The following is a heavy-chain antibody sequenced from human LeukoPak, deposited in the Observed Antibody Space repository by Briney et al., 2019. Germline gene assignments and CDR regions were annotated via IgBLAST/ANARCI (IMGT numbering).Heavy chain of an antibody. CDR1: GFTFSSYG. J-gene: IGHJ4*02. CDR3: ASGVADYGDYVWYYFDY. D-gene: IGHD4-17*01. V-gene: IGHV3-33*01. Sequence: GGSLRLSCAASGFTFSSYGMHWVRQAPGKGLEWVAVIRYDGSNKYYADSVKGRFTISRDNSKNTPYLQMNSLRAEDTAVYYCASGVADYGDYVWYYFDYWGQGTLVTVSS. CDR2: IRYDGSNK.